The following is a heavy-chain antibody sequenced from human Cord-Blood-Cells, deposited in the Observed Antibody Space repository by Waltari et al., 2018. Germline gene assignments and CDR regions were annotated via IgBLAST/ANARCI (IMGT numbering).Heavy chain of an antibody. D-gene: IGHD2-2*01. J-gene: IGHJ3*02. CDR1: GGSISSSNC. CDR3: ARVRGGRYCSSTSCYGFDAFDI. CDR2: IYHSGSP. V-gene: IGHV4-4*02. Sequence: QVQLQESGPGLVKPSGTLSLTCAVSGGSISSSNCWSRVRQPPGRGLEWIGEIYHSGSPNYNPSLKSRVTISVDKSKNQFSLKLSSVTAADTAVYYCARVRGGRYCSSTSCYGFDAFDIWGQGTMVTVSS.